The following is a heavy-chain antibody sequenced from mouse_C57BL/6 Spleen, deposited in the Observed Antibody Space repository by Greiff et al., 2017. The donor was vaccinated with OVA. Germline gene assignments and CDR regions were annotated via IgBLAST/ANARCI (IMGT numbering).Heavy chain of an antibody. Sequence: EVKLMESGGGLVKPGGSLKLSCAASGFTFSSYAMSWVRQTPEKRLEWVATISDGGSYTYYPDNVKGRFTISRDNAKNNLYLQMSHLKSEDTAMYYCARDGVYYGNYRFAYWGQGTLVTVSA. D-gene: IGHD2-1*01. V-gene: IGHV5-4*01. J-gene: IGHJ3*01. CDR3: ARDGVYYGNYRFAY. CDR2: ISDGGSYT. CDR1: GFTFSSYA.